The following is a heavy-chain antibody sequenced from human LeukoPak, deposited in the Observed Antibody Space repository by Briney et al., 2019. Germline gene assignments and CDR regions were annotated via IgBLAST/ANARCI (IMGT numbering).Heavy chain of an antibody. V-gene: IGHV6-1*01. CDR1: GDSVSSNSAA. J-gene: IGHJ5*02. CDR2: TYYRSNWFN. D-gene: IGHD4-23*01. Sequence: SQTLSLTCAISGDSVSSNSAAWNWIRQSPSRGLEWLGRTYYRSNWFNDFALSVKSRITINPDTSKNQFSLQLNSVTPEGTAVYYCAKNYGGSNWFDPWGQGTLVTVSS. CDR3: AKNYGGSNWFDP.